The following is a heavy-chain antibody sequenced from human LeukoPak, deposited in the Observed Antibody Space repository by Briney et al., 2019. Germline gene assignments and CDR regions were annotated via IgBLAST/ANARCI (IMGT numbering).Heavy chain of an antibody. D-gene: IGHD2-15*01. V-gene: IGHV3-43*02. CDR1: GFMFDDSA. CDR2: ISGDGVST. J-gene: IGHJ4*02. Sequence: GGSLRLSCAASGFMFDDSAMHWVRQAPGKGLGWVSLISGDGVSTFYADSVKGRFTISRDNSKNSLSLQMDSLTTEDTALYYCAKEGYSHTSNYFDNWGQGILVTVSS. CDR3: AKEGYSHTSNYFDN.